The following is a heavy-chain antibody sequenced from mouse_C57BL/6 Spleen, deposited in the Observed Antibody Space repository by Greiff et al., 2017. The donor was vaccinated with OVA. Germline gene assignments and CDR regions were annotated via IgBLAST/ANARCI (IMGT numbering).Heavy chain of an antibody. V-gene: IGHV3-6*01. Sequence: EVQLQQSGPGLVKPSQSLSLTCSVTGYSITSGYYWNWIRQFPGNKLEWMGYISYDGITNYNPSLKNRISITRDTSKNQFFLKLNSVTTEDTATYCCARRDYDPFAYWGQGTLVTVSA. CDR3: ARRDYDPFAY. J-gene: IGHJ3*01. CDR2: ISYDGIT. CDR1: GYSITSGYY. D-gene: IGHD2-4*01.